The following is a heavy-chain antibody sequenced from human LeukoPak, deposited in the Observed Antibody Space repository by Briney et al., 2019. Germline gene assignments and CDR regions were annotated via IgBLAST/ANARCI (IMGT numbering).Heavy chain of an antibody. V-gene: IGHV4-59*01. J-gene: IGHJ1*01. CDR1: GGSISTYY. D-gene: IGHD3-10*01. CDR3: ARGPRGWTEYFQH. CDR2: TYYSGST. Sequence: SETLSLTCTVSGGSISTYYWSWIRQPPGKGLEWIGYTYYSGSTNYNPSLKSRVTISVDTSKNQFSLKLSSVTAADTAVYYCARGPRGWTEYFQHWGQGTLVTVSS.